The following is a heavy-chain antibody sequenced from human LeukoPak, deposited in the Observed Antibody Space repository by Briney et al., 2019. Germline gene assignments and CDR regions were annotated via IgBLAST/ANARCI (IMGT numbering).Heavy chain of an antibody. D-gene: IGHD4-17*01. J-gene: IGHJ4*02. CDR1: GFTFSSYS. V-gene: IGHV3-21*01. CDR2: ISGTSSYI. Sequence: GGSLGLSCAASGFTFSSYSMNWVRQAPGKGLEWVSSISGTSSYIYYADSLKGRFAISRDNAKNSLYLQMDSLSAEDTAVYYCAREGYGDYHFDYWGQGSLVTVSS. CDR3: AREGYGDYHFDY.